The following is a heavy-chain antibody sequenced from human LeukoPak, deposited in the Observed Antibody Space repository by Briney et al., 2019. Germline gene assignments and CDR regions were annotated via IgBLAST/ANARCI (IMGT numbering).Heavy chain of an antibody. CDR1: SGSISTSNYY. D-gene: IGHD3-3*01. V-gene: IGHV4-39*07. CDR3: ARGGVITIFGRGGWYFDL. J-gene: IGHJ2*01. CDR2: INHSGST. Sequence: PSETLSLTCTVSSGSISTSNYYWGWVRQPPGKALEWIGEINHSGSTNYNPSLKSRVTISVDTSKNQFSLKLSSVTAADTAVYYCARGGVITIFGRGGWYFDLWGRGTLVTVSS.